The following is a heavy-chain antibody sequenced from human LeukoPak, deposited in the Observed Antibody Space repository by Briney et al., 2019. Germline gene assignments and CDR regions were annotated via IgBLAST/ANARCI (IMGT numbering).Heavy chain of an antibody. V-gene: IGHV4-59*12. Sequence: PSETLSLTCAVYGGSFSGYYWSWIRQPPGKGLEWIGYIYYSGSTNYNPSLKSRVTISVDTSKNQFSLKLSSVTAADTAVYYCARPRYSYGYNWFDPWGQGTLVTVSS. J-gene: IGHJ5*02. CDR2: IYYSGST. CDR3: ARPRYSYGYNWFDP. CDR1: GGSFSGYY. D-gene: IGHD5-18*01.